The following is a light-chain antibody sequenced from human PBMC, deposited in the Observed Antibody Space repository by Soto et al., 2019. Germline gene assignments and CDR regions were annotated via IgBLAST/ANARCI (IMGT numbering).Light chain of an antibody. Sequence: QSVLTQPRPVSGSPGQSVTISCTGTSSDVGGYNYVSWYQQHPGKAPRLMIYDVTNRPSGVPDRFSASKSGNTASLTISGLQAEDEADFYCCSYAGSNTWVFGGGTQLTVL. CDR1: SSDVGGYNY. V-gene: IGLV2-11*01. CDR3: CSYAGSNTWV. J-gene: IGLJ3*02. CDR2: DVT.